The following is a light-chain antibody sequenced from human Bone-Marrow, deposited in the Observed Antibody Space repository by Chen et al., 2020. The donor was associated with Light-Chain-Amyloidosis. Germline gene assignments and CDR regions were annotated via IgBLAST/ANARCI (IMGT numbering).Light chain of an antibody. CDR2: DDS. CDR3: SSYAGSNFQI. V-gene: IGLV2-8*01. CDR1: SSDVGGYTF. Sequence: SALTQPPPASGSPGQSVTISCTGASSDVGGYTFVSWYQQPPGKTPKLMIYDDSALPSGVSDRFSGSKSGNTASLTVSGLQAEDGADYYCSSYAGSNFQIFGGGTKLTVL. J-gene: IGLJ2*01.